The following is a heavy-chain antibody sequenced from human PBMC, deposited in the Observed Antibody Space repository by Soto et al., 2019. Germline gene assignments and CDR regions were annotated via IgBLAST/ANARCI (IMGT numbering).Heavy chain of an antibody. V-gene: IGHV3-23*01. CDR1: GFMFSNFA. J-gene: IGHJ4*02. CDR3: AKLKVVGTNHIHFDY. CDR2: ISGGGISA. D-gene: IGHD1-1*01. Sequence: EVQLLESGAGLEQPGGSLRLSCAASGFMFSNFAMSWVRQALGKGLEWVSCISGGGISAIYADSAKCRFTISRDNSKNTLYLQMHNLRAEDTALYYCAKLKVVGTNHIHFDYWGQGTLVSVSS.